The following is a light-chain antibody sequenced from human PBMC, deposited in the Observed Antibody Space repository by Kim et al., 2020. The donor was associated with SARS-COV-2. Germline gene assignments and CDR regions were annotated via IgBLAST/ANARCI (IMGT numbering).Light chain of an antibody. CDR3: LQDYTYPWT. CDR1: QGIRND. CDR2: AAS. V-gene: IGKV1-6*01. Sequence: SASIGDRVTITCRPSQGIRNDLSWYQQKPGQAPKVLVYAASSLQPGVPSRFSGSGSDTDFTLTISSLQPEDAATYYCLQDYTYPWTFGQGTKLEI. J-gene: IGKJ2*02.